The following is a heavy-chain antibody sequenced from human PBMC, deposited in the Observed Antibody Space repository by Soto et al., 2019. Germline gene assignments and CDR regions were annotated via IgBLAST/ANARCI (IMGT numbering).Heavy chain of an antibody. Sequence: GGSLRLSCTASGFTFSSYWMSWVRQAPGKGLEWVANIKQDGSEKYYVDSVKGRFTISRDNAKNSLYLQMNSLRAEDTAVYYCAREAYSSSSNYFDYWGQGTLVTVSS. CDR1: GFTFSSYW. CDR3: AREAYSSSSNYFDY. J-gene: IGHJ4*02. D-gene: IGHD6-6*01. V-gene: IGHV3-7*01. CDR2: IKQDGSEK.